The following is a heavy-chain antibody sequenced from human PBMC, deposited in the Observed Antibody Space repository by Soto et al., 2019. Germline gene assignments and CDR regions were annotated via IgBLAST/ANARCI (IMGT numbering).Heavy chain of an antibody. CDR2: ISSDGGT. V-gene: IGHV3-53*01. J-gene: IGHJ4*02. Sequence: PRLSCAASAFTVRSNYMSWVRQAPGKGLEWVSAISSDGGTYYTDSVKGRFTISRDNSKNTLYLQMNSLTAEDTAVYYCPRDVIAVAGSADYWGQGMLVTV. CDR1: AFTVRSNY. CDR3: PRDVIAVAGSADY. D-gene: IGHD6-19*01.